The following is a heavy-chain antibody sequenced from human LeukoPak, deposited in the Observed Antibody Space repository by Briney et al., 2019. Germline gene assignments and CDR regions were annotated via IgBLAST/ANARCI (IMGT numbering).Heavy chain of an antibody. CDR2: INSDGSTI. J-gene: IGHJ4*02. Sequence: GGSLRLSCAASGFTFSSYWMHWVRQAPGKGLVWVSRINSDGSTINYADSVKGRFTISRDDAKNTLYLQMDSLRAEDTAVYYCTRETVVVATASLGYWGLGTLVTVSS. V-gene: IGHV3-74*01. CDR1: GFTFSSYW. D-gene: IGHD2-2*01. CDR3: TRETVVVATASLGY.